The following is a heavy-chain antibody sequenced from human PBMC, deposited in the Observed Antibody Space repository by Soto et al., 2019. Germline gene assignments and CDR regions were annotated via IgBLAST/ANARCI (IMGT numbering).Heavy chain of an antibody. CDR1: GGSFSGYY. J-gene: IGHJ4*02. V-gene: IGHV4-34*12. Sequence: QVQIQQWGAGLLKPSETLSLTCGVYGGSFSGYYWSWIRQPPGKGLEWIGEIIHTGSTNYNPSLKSRVAISIDTSKKQFSLKLSSVTAADTAVYYCARTGQPPSDYCGQGALVTVSS. CDR2: IIHTGST. D-gene: IGHD2-2*01. CDR3: ARTGQPPSDY.